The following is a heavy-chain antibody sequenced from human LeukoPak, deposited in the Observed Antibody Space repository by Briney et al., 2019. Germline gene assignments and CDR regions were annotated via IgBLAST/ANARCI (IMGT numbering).Heavy chain of an antibody. CDR1: GFTFSSYW. V-gene: IGHV3-7*05. D-gene: IGHD6-13*01. CDR3: ARDEAAVRFDY. CDR2: IQQFGSEK. Sequence: GGSLRLSCAASGFTFSSYWMSWVRQARGRGLEWVANIQQFGSEKNYVDSVKGRFTISRDNAKNSLYLQMNSLRAEDTAVYYCARDEAAVRFDYWGQGTLVTVSS. J-gene: IGHJ4*02.